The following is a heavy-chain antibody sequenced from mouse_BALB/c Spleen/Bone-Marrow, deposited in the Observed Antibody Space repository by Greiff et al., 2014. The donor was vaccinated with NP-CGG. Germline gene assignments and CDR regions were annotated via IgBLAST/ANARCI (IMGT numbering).Heavy chain of an antibody. D-gene: IGHD1-1*01. V-gene: IGHV1-5*01. CDR3: TRSITTAVGFDY. Sequence: VQLQQSGTVLARPGASVKMSCKASGYSFTSYWMYWIKQRPGQGLEWIGAIYPGNSGTNYNQNFKGKAKLTAVTSASTAYMELSSLTTEDSAVYYCTRSITTAVGFDYWGQGTSLTVSS. J-gene: IGHJ2*03. CDR2: IYPGNSGT. CDR1: GYSFTSYW.